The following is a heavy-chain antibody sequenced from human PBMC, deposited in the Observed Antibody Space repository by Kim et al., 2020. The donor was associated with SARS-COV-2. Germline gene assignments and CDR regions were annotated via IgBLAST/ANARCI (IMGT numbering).Heavy chain of an antibody. D-gene: IGHD2-15*01. CDR3: ARDCGAGGGSCYFCAPGWFGP. CDR2: IIPIFGTA. J-gene: IGHJ5*02. V-gene: IGHV1-69*13. Sequence: SVKVSCKASGGTFSSYAISWVRQAPGQGLEWMGGIIPIFGTANYAQKFQGRVTITADASTSTAYMELSSLRSEDTAVYYCARDCGAGGGSCYFCAPGWFGPWGQGTLVTVSS. CDR1: GGTFSSYA.